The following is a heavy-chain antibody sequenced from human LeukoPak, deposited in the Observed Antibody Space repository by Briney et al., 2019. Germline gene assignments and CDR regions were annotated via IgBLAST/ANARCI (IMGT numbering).Heavy chain of an antibody. V-gene: IGHV1-2*02. CDR3: ARVRSYYYDSSGYYGGDYYFDY. J-gene: IGHJ4*02. Sequence: ASVKVSCKVSGYTLTELSMHWVRQAPGQGLEWMGWINPNSGGTNYAQKFQGRVTMTRDTSISTAYMELSRLRSDDTAVYYCARVRSYYYDSSGYYGGDYYFDYWGQGTLVTVSS. CDR1: GYTLTELS. CDR2: INPNSGGT. D-gene: IGHD3-22*01.